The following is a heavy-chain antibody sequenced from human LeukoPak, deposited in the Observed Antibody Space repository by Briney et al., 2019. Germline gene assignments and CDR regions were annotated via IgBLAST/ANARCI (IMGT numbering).Heavy chain of an antibody. J-gene: IGHJ4*02. V-gene: IGHV4-31*03. CDR1: GGSISSGGYY. CDR3: ARGVPVAGLDF. CDR2: IYHSGST. D-gene: IGHD6-19*01. Sequence: PSQTLSLTCTVSGGSISSGGYYWSWIRQHPGKGLEWIGEIYHSGSTNYNPSLKSRVTISVDKSKNQFSLKLSSVTAADTAVYHCARGVPVAGLDFWGQGTLVTVSS.